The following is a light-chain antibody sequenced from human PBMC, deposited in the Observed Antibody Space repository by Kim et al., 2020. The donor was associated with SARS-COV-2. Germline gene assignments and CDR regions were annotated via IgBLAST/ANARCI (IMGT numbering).Light chain of an antibody. CDR1: SGYSNYK. Sequence: QPVLTQPPSASASLGASVTLTCTLSSGYSNYKVDWYKQRPGKGPRFVMRVGTGGIVGSKGDGIPDRFSVLGSGLNRYLTIKNIQEEDESDYHCGADHGSGSNFVMVFCGGTKVTVL. V-gene: IGLV9-49*01. CDR2: VGTGGIVG. CDR3: GADHGSGSNFVMV. J-gene: IGLJ2*01.